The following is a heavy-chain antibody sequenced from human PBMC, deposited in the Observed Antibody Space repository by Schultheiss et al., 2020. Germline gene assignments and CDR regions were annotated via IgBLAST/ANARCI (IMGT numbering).Heavy chain of an antibody. J-gene: IGHJ6*02. CDR3: ARVMGYCSSTSCYPCYYGMDV. D-gene: IGHD2-2*01. Sequence: ASVKVSCKASGYTFTGYYMHWVRQAPGQGLEWMGWINPNSGGTNYAQKFQGWVTMTRDTSISTAYMELSRLRSDDTAVYYCARVMGYCSSTSCYPCYYGMDVWGQGTTVTVSS. CDR2: INPNSGGT. CDR1: GYTFTGYY. V-gene: IGHV1-2*04.